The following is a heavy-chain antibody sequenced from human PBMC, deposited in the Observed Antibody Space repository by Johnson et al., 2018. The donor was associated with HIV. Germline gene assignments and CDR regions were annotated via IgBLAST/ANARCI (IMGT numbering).Heavy chain of an antibody. CDR1: GFTVSTSY. CDR2: IFNSGTT. CDR3: AKDGPYYLSPRDAFDI. J-gene: IGHJ3*02. Sequence: VQLVESGGGLVQPGGSLRLSCAVSGFTVSTSYMTWVRQAPGKGLDWVAVIFNSGTTYYADSVKGRFIISRENSKNTLYIQMNSLRVEDTAVYYCAKDGPYYLSPRDAFDIWGQGTMVTVSS. D-gene: IGHD3-22*01. V-gene: IGHV3-53*01.